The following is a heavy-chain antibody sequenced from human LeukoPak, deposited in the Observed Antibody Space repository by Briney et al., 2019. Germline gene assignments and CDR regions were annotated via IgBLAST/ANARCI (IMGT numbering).Heavy chain of an antibody. J-gene: IGHJ4*02. V-gene: IGHV3-21*01. CDR2: ISSSSSYI. D-gene: IGHD6-19*01. Sequence: GGSLRLSCAASGFTFSSYSMNWVRQAPGKGLEWVSSISSSSSYIYYADSVKGRLTIPRDNAKNSLYLRMNSLRAEDTAVYYCVSLGTVAGLYFDYWGQGTLVTVSS. CDR1: GFTFSSYS. CDR3: VSLGTVAGLYFDY.